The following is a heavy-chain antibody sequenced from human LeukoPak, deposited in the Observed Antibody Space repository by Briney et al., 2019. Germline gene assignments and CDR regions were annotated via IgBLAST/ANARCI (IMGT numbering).Heavy chain of an antibody. D-gene: IGHD3-16*01. CDR3: ARDGGTQDRGTDY. Sequence: ASVKASCKASGYTFTGYYMHCVRHAPGQGLECMGWINPNSGGTNNAQKFQGRVTMTRDTSNSTAYMELSRLRSDATAVYYCARDGGTQDRGTDYWGQGTLVTVSS. V-gene: IGHV1-2*02. J-gene: IGHJ4*02. CDR1: GYTFTGYY. CDR2: INPNSGGT.